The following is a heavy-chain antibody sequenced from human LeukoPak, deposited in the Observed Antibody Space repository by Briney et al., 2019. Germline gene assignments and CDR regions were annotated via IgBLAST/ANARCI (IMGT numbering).Heavy chain of an antibody. J-gene: IGHJ3*02. Sequence: GGSLRLSCAASGFTFNNYEMNWVRQAPGKGLEWISYVSSSGTTIYYADSVKGRFTISRDNAKNSLYLQLNSLRAEDTALYYCARPRLRWQRNDAFDIWGQGTMVTVSS. CDR1: GFTFNNYE. D-gene: IGHD4-23*01. CDR3: ARPRLRWQRNDAFDI. CDR2: VSSSGTTI. V-gene: IGHV3-48*03.